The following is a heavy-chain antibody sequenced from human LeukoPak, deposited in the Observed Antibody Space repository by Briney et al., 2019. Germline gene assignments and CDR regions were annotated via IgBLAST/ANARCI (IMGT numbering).Heavy chain of an antibody. Sequence: ASVKVSCKASGYTFTGYYMHWVRQAPGQGLEWVGWINPNSGGTNYAQKFQGRVTMTRDTSISTAYMELSRLRSDDTAVYYCARDPGLKGSYWYFDLWGRGTLVTVSS. V-gene: IGHV1-2*02. CDR3: ARDPGLKGSYWYFDL. CDR2: INPNSGGT. CDR1: GYTFTGYY. J-gene: IGHJ2*01. D-gene: IGHD1-26*01.